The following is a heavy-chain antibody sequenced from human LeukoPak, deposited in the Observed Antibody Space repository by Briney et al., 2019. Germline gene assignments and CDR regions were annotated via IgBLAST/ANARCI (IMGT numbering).Heavy chain of an antibody. J-gene: IGHJ6*04. Sequence: PSETLSLTCAVYGGSFSGYYWSWIRQPPGKGLEWIGEINHSGSTNYNPSLKSRVTISVDTSKYQFSLKLSSVTAADTAVYYCARGLWFGELLWMNYYYGMDVWGKGTTVTVSS. CDR1: GGSFSGYY. D-gene: IGHD3-10*01. V-gene: IGHV4-34*01. CDR3: ARGLWFGELLWMNYYYGMDV. CDR2: INHSGST.